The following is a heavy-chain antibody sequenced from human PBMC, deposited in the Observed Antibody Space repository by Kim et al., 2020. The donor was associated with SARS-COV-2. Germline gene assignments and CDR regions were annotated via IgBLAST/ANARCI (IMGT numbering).Heavy chain of an antibody. D-gene: IGHD6-13*01. CDR3: VRDYLNGRAAEGLWGH. CDR2: IWYDGSNK. V-gene: IGHV3-33*01. CDR1: GFMFSSYG. J-gene: IGHJ4*02. Sequence: GGSLRLSCEASGFMFSSYGMHWVRQAPGKGLEWVAVIWYDGSNKYYVDSVKGRFTISRDNSRNTLYLEMNSLRVEDTAVDYCVRDYLNGRAAEGLWGHWGQGTLVTVSS.